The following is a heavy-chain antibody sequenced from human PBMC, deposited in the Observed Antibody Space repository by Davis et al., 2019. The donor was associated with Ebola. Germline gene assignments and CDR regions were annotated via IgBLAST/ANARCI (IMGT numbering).Heavy chain of an antibody. V-gene: IGHV3-9*01. CDR1: GFSFEGYA. CDR3: VTTIMGGSQY. CDR2: INWNGNFI. J-gene: IGHJ4*02. D-gene: IGHD1-26*01. Sequence: SLKISCAASGFSFEGYAMYWVRQAPGRGLDWASTINWNGNFIDYADSVKGRFSVSRDNGKSTLYLQMNSLAGDDTAVYYCVTTIMGGSQYWGQGTLVTVSA.